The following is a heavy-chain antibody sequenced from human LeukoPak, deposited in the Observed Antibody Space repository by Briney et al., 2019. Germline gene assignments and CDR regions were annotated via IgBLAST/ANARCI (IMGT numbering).Heavy chain of an antibody. CDR2: ISHDGSNK. V-gene: IGHV3-30*18. J-gene: IGHJ4*02. CDR3: AKDPRGYSYGYPYYFDY. CDR1: GFTFSSYG. Sequence: GRFLRLSCAASGFTFSSYGMHWVRQAPGKGLEWVAVISHDGSNKYYADSVKGRFTISRDNSKNTLYLQMNSLRAEDTAVYYCAKDPRGYSYGYPYYFDYWGQGTLVTVSS. D-gene: IGHD5-18*01.